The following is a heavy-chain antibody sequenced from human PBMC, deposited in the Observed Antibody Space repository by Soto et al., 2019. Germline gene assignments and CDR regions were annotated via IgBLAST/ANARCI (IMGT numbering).Heavy chain of an antibody. CDR1: GYSFTNNW. CDR3: AREHQLVRENDY. V-gene: IGHV5-10-1*01. CDR2: IDPGDSYI. D-gene: IGHD6-13*01. J-gene: IGHJ4*02. Sequence: EVQLVQSGAEVKKPGESLRISCKGSGYSFTNNWITWVRQMPGKGLEWMGRIDPGDSYIDYSPSFQGHVTISTNNSISTAYQMWSGPKASDTAMYYCAREHQLVRENDYWGQGTLVTVSS.